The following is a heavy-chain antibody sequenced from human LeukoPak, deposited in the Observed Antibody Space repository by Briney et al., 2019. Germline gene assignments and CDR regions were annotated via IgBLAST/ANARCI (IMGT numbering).Heavy chain of an antibody. CDR2: IYTSGST. D-gene: IGHD3-22*01. Sequence: SETLSLTCTVSGGSISSYYWSWILQPPGKGLEWIGYIYTSGSTNYNPSLKSRVTISVDTSKNQFSLKLSSVTAADTAVYYCARQRGITMISRGAFDIWGQGTMVTVSS. CDR3: ARQRGITMISRGAFDI. J-gene: IGHJ3*02. V-gene: IGHV4-4*09. CDR1: GGSISSYY.